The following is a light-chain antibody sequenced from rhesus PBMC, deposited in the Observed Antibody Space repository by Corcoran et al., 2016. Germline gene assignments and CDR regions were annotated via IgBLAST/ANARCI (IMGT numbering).Light chain of an antibody. CDR2: KAS. CDR1: QDIGSW. J-gene: IGKJ1*01. CDR3: QQYNSAPPT. V-gene: IGKV1-21*01. Sequence: DIQMTQSPSSLSASVGDKVTITCRASQDIGSWLAWYQQKPGKAPKLLIYKASSLLSGVPSRFSGSGSGTDFTLTITGQQPEDFATYFCQQYNSAPPTFGQGTKVEIK.